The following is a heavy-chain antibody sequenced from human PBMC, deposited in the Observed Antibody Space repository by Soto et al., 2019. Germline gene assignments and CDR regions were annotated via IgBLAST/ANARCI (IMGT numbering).Heavy chain of an antibody. V-gene: IGHV3-23*01. CDR1: GFTFSSYA. Sequence: GGSLRLSCATSGFTFSSYAMSWVRQAPGKGLEWVSTITGSGGSTYHADSLKGRFTISRDNSKNTLYLQMNNLTAEDTAIYYCAKENPYYYNVLDVWGQGTTVTVSS. CDR3: AKENPYYYNVLDV. J-gene: IGHJ6*02. CDR2: ITGSGGST.